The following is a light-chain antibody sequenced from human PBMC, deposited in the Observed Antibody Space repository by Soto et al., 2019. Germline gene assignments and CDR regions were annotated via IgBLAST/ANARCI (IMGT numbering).Light chain of an antibody. Sequence: EIVLTQAPGTVYLSPGERANLSWRASQSVSSHLAWYQQKLGQAPMLIIYGASNRATGLPDRFSGSGSGTDFTLTIRSLEPEDFAVYFCKQHSNWPIAFGTLKRVEIK. V-gene: IGKV3-11*01. CDR2: GAS. CDR3: KQHSNWPIA. CDR1: QSVSSH. J-gene: IGKJ5*01.